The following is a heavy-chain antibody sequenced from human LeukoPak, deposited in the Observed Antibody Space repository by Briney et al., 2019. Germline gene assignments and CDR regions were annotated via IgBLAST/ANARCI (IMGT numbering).Heavy chain of an antibody. CDR2: INPNSGGT. CDR1: GYTFTGYY. CDR3: ARGQSITIFGVAATGNWFDP. V-gene: IGHV1-2*02. Sequence: ASVKVSCKSSGYTFTGYYMHWVRQAPGQGLEWMGLINPNSGGTNYAQTFQGRVTMTRDTSISTAYMELSRLRSDDTAVYYCARGQSITIFGVAATGNWFDPWGQGTLVTVSS. J-gene: IGHJ5*02. D-gene: IGHD3-3*01.